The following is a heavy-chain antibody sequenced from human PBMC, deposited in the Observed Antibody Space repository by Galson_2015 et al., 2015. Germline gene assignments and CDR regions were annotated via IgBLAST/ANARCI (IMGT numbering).Heavy chain of an antibody. CDR3: ARDRGHCSGGSCTPRGNY. CDR2: ISSSGSTI. D-gene: IGHD2-15*01. CDR1: GFTFSDYY. V-gene: IGHV3-11*01. J-gene: IGHJ4*02. Sequence: SLRLSCAASGFTFSDYYMSWIRQAPEKGLEWVSYISSSGSTIYYADSVKGRFTISRDNAKNSLYLQMNSLRAEDTAVYYCARDRGHCSGGSCTPRGNYWGQGTLVTVSS.